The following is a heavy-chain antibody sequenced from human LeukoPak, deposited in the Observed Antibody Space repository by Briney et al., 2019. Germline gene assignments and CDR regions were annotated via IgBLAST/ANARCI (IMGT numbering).Heavy chain of an antibody. CDR2: IYYSGST. CDR1: GGSISSSSYY. CDR3: ARSHGSGSYYNLNDY. V-gene: IGHV4-39*07. D-gene: IGHD3-10*01. Sequence: SETLSLTCTVSGGSISSSSYYWGWIRQPPGKGLEWIGNIYYSGSTYYNTSLKSRVTISVDTSKNQFSLKLSSVTAADTAVYYCARSHGSGSYYNLNDYWGQGTLVTVSS. J-gene: IGHJ4*02.